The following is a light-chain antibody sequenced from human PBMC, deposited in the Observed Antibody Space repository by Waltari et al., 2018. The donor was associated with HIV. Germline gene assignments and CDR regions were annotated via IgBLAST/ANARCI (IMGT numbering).Light chain of an antibody. CDR1: SLRNDY. CDR2: SQN. V-gene: IGLV3-19*01. J-gene: IGLJ3*02. CDR3: NSRDTSGNHWL. Sequence: SSELTQDPAVSVALGQTVRITCQGDSLRNDYGKWYQQKQGQATILVIYSQNDRPSGIPDRFSGSSSGDTASLTITGAQAEDEADYYCNSRDTSGNHWLFGGGTKLTVL.